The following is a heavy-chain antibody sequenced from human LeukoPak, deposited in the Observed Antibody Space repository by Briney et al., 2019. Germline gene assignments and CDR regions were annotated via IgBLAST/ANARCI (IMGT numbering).Heavy chain of an antibody. J-gene: IGHJ5*02. CDR2: INPGDSDT. CDR1: GYSFTSSW. Sequence: NHGESLKISCQASGYSFTSSWIGWARQMPGKGLEWMAIINPGDSDTRYSPSFQGQVTISADKSISTVYLQWGSLKASDTAMYYCARLLSLVVPAAIPPSWKVGGSFDPWGQGTLVTVSS. CDR3: ARLLSLVVPAAIPPSWKVGGSFDP. D-gene: IGHD2-2*02. V-gene: IGHV5-51*01.